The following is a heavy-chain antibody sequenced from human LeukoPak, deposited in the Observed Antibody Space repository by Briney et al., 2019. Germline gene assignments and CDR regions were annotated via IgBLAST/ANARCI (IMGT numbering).Heavy chain of an antibody. J-gene: IGHJ3*02. Sequence: PGGSLRLSCAASGFTFSSYAMTWVRQPPGKGLEWVAVIWSNGVNKYYGDSVKGRFTTSRDNSENTLSLQMNDLRAEDTGVYYCVKERAPFDAFDIWGQGTVVTVS. CDR3: VKERAPFDAFDI. V-gene: IGHV3-33*06. CDR1: GFTFSSYA. CDR2: IWSNGVNK.